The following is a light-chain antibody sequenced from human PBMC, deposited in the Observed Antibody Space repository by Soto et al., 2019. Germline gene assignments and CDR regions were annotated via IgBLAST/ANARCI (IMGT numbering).Light chain of an antibody. CDR1: RSDVGAYNY. CDR3: RSFPSRFNFV. CDR2: EVT. Sequence: QSVLTQPASVSGSPGQSIAISCTGTRSDVGAYNYVSWYQQHPGKAPKLMISEVTNRPSGVSDRFSGSKSGNTASLTISGLQAEDEADYYCRSFPSRFNFVFENGTKV. J-gene: IGLJ1*01. V-gene: IGLV2-14*01.